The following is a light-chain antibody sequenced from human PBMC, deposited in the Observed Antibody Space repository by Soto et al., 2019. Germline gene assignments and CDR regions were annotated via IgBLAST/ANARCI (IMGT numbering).Light chain of an antibody. CDR2: GAY. CDR3: KQYDDWRS. CDR1: ENVNSN. Sequence: EIVMTQSPATLSVSPGERATLSCRASENVNSNVAWWYQQKPGQTPRLLIFGAYTSASRIPGRFSGSGSGPEFALTIICLQSEDFAVYYCKQYDDWRSFGQGTKLDIK. J-gene: IGKJ1*01. V-gene: IGKV3-15*01.